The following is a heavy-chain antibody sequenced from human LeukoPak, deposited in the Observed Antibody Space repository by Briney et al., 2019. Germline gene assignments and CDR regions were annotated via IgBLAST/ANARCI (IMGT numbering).Heavy chain of an antibody. D-gene: IGHD1-26*01. CDR2: INLVGTIT. J-gene: IGHJ4*02. V-gene: IGHV3-74*01. CDR1: GFTVSSSY. CDR3: ARGSVGPDC. Sequence: GGSLRLSCAPSGFTVSSSYMSWVRQAPGKGLDGVSRINLVGTITIYADSVRGRFTISRDNATNTVYLQMNGLRAQDPAWHYCARGSVGPDCWGQGTLVTVSS.